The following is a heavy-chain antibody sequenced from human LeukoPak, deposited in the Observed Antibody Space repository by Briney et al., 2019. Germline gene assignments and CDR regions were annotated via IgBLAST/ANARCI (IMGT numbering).Heavy chain of an antibody. Sequence: TSVKVSCKASGFTFTNSAMQWVRQARGQRLEWIGWIVVGSGNTNYAQKFQERVTITRDMSTSTAYMELSSLRSEDTAVYYCASRPLRYYYYGMDVWGQGTTVTVSS. CDR1: GFTFTNSA. D-gene: IGHD3-16*01. CDR3: ASRPLRYYYYGMDV. J-gene: IGHJ6*02. V-gene: IGHV1-58*02. CDR2: IVVGSGNT.